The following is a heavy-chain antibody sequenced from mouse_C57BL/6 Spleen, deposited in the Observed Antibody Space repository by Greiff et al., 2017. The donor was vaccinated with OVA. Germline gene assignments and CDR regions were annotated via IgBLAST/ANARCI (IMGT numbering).Heavy chain of an antibody. V-gene: IGHV1-64*01. CDR2: IHPNSGST. CDR3: ARAYGKLYAMDY. CDR1: GYTFTSYW. J-gene: IGHJ4*01. Sequence: QVQLQQPGAELVKPGASVKLSCKASGYTFTSYWMHWVKQRPGQGLEWIGMIHPNSGSTNYNEKFKSKATLTVDKSSSTAYMQLSSLTSEDSAVYYGARAYGKLYAMDYWGQGTSVTVSS. D-gene: IGHD2-1*01.